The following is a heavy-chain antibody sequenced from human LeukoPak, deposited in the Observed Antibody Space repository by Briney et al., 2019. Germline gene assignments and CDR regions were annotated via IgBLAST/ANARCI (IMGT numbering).Heavy chain of an antibody. CDR3: ARDYYDSSGYRVDAFDI. J-gene: IGHJ3*02. D-gene: IGHD3-22*01. CDR1: GGSISSGGYY. V-gene: IGHV4-31*03. Sequence: SQTLSLTCTVSGGSISSGGYYWSWIRQHPGKGLEWIGYIYYSGSTYYNPSLKSRFTISVDTSKNQFSLKLSSVTAADTAVYYCARDYYDSSGYRVDAFDIWGQGTMVTVSP. CDR2: IYYSGST.